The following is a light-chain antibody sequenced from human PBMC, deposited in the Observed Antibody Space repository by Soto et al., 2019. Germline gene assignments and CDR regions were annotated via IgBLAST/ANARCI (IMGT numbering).Light chain of an antibody. CDR2: GAS. J-gene: IGKJ1*01. V-gene: IGKV3-20*01. CDR1: QSVSSSY. CDR3: QQYGSSPRT. Sequence: EIVLTQSPGTLSLSPGERATLSCRASQSVSSSYLAWYQQKPGQAPRLLIYGASSRATGIPDSFSGSGSGTDFTLTISRLEPEDFAVYYCQQYGSSPRTFGQGTMVDIK.